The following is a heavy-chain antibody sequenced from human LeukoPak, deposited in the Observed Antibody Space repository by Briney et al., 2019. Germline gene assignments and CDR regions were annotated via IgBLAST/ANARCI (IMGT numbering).Heavy chain of an antibody. CDR2: IIPIFGTA. D-gene: IGHD6-19*01. J-gene: IGHJ5*02. CDR1: GGTFSSYA. Sequence: ASVKVSCKASGGTFSSYAISWVRQAPGQGLEWMGGIIPIFGTANYAQKFQGRVTITADESTSTAYMELSSPRSEDTAVYYCARALYSSGWYLVWFDPWGQGTLVTVSS. CDR3: ARALYSSGWYLVWFDP. V-gene: IGHV1-69*13.